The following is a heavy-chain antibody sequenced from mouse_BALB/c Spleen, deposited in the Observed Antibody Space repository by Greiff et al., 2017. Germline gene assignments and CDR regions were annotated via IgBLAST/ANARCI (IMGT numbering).Heavy chain of an antibody. CDR2: ISNGGGST. CDR1: GFTFSSYT. J-gene: IGHJ4*01. CDR3: ARHYGAMDY. Sequence: DVHLVESGGGLVQPGGSLKLSCAASGFTFSSYTMSWVRQTPEKRLEWVAYISNGGGSTYYPDTVKGRFTISRDNAKNTLYLQMSSLKSEDTAMYYCARHYGAMDYWGQGTSVTVSS. D-gene: IGHD1-1*02. V-gene: IGHV5-12-2*01.